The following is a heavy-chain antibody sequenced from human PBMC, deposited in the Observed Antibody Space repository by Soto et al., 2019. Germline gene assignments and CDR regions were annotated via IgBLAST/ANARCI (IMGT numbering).Heavy chain of an antibody. J-gene: IGHJ6*03. CDR3: AKGDGEGWFGELFGSYYYYYMDV. V-gene: IGHV3-23*01. CDR2: ISGSGGST. Sequence: GGSLRLSCAASGFTFSSYAMSWVRQAPGKGLEWVSAISGSGGSTYYADSVKGRFTISRDNSKNTLYLQMNSLRAEDTAVYYCAKGDGEGWFGELFGSYYYYYMDVWGKGTTVTVSS. D-gene: IGHD3-10*01. CDR1: GFTFSSYA.